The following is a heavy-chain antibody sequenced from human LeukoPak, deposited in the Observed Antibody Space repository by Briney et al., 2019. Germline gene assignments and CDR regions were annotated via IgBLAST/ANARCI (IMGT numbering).Heavy chain of an antibody. D-gene: IGHD2-8*01. CDR3: ARVYLERLTAGYFDH. CDR1: GFTFSTYA. Sequence: PGRSLRLSCAASGFTFSTYAMNWDRQAPGKGLEWVAVISYDGRQNYYADSVKGRFTISRDNSKNTLYLQMNSLRDEDSAAYYCARVYLERLTAGYFDHWGQGTWVTVSP. V-gene: IGHV3-30*04. CDR2: ISYDGRQN. J-gene: IGHJ4*02.